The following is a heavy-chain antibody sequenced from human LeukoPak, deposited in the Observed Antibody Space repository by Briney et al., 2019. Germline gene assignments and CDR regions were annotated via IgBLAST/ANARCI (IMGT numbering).Heavy chain of an antibody. D-gene: IGHD6-19*01. Sequence: SLKVSCKASGGTFSSYAISWVRQAPGHGLEWMGGIIPIFGTANYAQKFQGRVTITTDESTSTAYMELSSLRSEDTAVYYCAREIPDSGCADYWGQGTLVTVSS. CDR1: GGTFSSYA. CDR2: IIPIFGTA. V-gene: IGHV1-69*05. CDR3: AREIPDSGCADY. J-gene: IGHJ4*02.